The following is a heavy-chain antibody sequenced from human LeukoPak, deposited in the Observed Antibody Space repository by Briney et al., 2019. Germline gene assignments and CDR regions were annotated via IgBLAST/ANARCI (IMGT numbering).Heavy chain of an antibody. J-gene: IGHJ4*02. CDR1: GYTLTSYG. CDR3: ARRGLDY. CDR2: INNYNNNT. Sequence: ASVKVSCKASGYTLTSYGISWVRQAPGQGLEWMGWINNYNNNTNYVQKFQGRVTMTTDTSTNTAYMELRSLRSDDTAVYYCARRGLDYWGQGTLVTVSS. V-gene: IGHV1-18*01. D-gene: IGHD3-10*01.